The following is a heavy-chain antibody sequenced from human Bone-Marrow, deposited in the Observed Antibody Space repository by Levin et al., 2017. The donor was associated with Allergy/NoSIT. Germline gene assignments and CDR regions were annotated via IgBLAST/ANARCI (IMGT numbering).Heavy chain of an antibody. V-gene: IGHV3-7*01. CDR2: IKADGSEK. J-gene: IGHJ6*02. D-gene: IGHD2-2*01. CDR1: GFTLSQYW. CDR3: ARDSFSTSSGLDYYYGLDV. Sequence: PAGGSLRLSCAASGFTLSQYWMTWVRQAPGKGLEWVAKIKADGSEKYYVDSLKGRFSISRDNTRKSVSLQISNLRAEDTAVYYCARDSFSTSSGLDYYYGLDVWGQGTTVTV.